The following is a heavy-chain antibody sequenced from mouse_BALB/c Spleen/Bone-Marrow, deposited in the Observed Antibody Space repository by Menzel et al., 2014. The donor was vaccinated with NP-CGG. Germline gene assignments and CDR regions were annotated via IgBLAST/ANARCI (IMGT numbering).Heavy chain of an antibody. D-gene: IGHD2-1*01. V-gene: IGHV1-80*01. Sequence: QVQLQQSGAELVRPGSSVKISCKASGYTFTNFWMNWVKQRPGQGLEWIGQIHPGDGDTNSNGKFKGKATLTTDKSSSTAYMQLSSLSSEDSAVYFCARVYYGNLDYWGQGTTLTVSS. CDR1: GYTFTNFW. CDR3: ARVYYGNLDY. J-gene: IGHJ2*01. CDR2: IHPGDGDT.